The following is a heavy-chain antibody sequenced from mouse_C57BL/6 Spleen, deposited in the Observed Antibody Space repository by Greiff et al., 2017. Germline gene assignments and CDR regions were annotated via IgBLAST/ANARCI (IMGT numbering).Heavy chain of an antibody. J-gene: IGHJ3*01. CDR3: ARGGYGAWFAY. CDR1: GSPFTNYN. CDR2: FNPNNGGT. D-gene: IGHD3-1*01. Sequence: EVQLQQSGPELVKPGASVKISCKALGSPFTNYNLTWLKQSHGKGLEWIGDFNPNNGGTSDNQKFMGKATLTVDKSSSTAYMELSSLTSEDSAVYYCARGGYGAWFAYWGQGTLVTVSA. V-gene: IGHV1-26*01.